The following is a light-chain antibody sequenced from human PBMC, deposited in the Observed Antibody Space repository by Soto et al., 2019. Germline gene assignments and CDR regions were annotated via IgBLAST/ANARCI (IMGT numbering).Light chain of an antibody. Sequence: DIQMTQSPPSLSTSAGERVTMTCRASQTITTYLSWYQKKAGKTPRLLIYAASRLQSGVPSRFSGSGSGTDFTLTSTTLQPEDVATYFCQQSYSTPPTFGQGTKVEIK. J-gene: IGKJ2*01. CDR2: AAS. CDR3: QQSYSTPPT. CDR1: QTITTY. V-gene: IGKV1-39*01.